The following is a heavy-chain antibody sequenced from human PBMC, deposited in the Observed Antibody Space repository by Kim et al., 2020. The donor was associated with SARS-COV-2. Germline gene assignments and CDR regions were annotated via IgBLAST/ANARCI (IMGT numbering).Heavy chain of an antibody. J-gene: IGHJ6*02. CDR1: GGSISSGGYY. CDR3: ARAHRTIFGVVEYMDV. D-gene: IGHD3-3*01. V-gene: IGHV4-31*03. CDR2: IYYIGST. Sequence: SETLSLTCTVSGGSISSGGYYWSWIRQHPGTGLEWIGYIYYIGSTYYNPSLKSRVTISVDTSKNQFSLQLSSVTAADTAVYYCARAHRTIFGVVEYMDVWGQGTTVTVYS.